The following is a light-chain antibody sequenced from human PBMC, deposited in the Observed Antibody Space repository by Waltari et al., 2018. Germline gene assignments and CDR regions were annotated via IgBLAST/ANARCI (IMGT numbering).Light chain of an antibody. J-gene: IGLJ2*01. CDR1: SSDVGGYNY. CDR3: SSYISSSTLEL. V-gene: IGLV2-14*03. Sequence: QSALTQPASVSGSPGQSIPISCTGHSSDVGGYNYVSLYQQHTGKAPKLIIYDVSNRPSGVSNRFSGSKSGNTASLTISGLQAEDEADYYCSSYISSSTLELFGGGTSLTVL. CDR2: DVS.